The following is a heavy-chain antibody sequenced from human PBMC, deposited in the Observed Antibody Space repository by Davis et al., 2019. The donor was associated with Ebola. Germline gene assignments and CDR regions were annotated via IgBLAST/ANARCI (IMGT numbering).Heavy chain of an antibody. D-gene: IGHD1-26*01. J-gene: IGHJ6*02. V-gene: IGHV3-23*01. CDR1: GFTFSSYA. Sequence: PGGSLRLSCAASGFTFSSYAMSWVRQAPGKGLEWVSAISGSGGSTYYADSVKGRFTISRDNSKNTLYLQMNSLRAEDTAVYYCAKDLGYSGRVPTWSYYYYYGMDVWGQGTTVTVSS. CDR2: ISGSGGST. CDR3: AKDLGYSGRVPTWSYYYYYGMDV.